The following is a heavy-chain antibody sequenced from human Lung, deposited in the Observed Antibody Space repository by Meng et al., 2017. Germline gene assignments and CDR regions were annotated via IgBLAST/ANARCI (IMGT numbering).Heavy chain of an antibody. CDR1: GYTFTAYF. CDR2: INPNSGGT. D-gene: IGHD5-18*01. Sequence: QVQLVQSGAEVKKPGASVKVSCKASGYTFTAYFMHWVRQAPEQGLEWMGRINPNSGGTNYAQKFQGRVTMTRDTSISTAFVKLNRLTSDNTAVYYCAGEDTAIASVDNCGQGPLVTVSS. J-gene: IGHJ4*02. V-gene: IGHV1-2*06. CDR3: AGEDTAIASVDN.